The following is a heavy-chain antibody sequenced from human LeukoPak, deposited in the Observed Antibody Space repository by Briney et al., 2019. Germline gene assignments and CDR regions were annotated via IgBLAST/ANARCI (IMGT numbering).Heavy chain of an antibody. V-gene: IGHV3-30*02. J-gene: IGHJ4*02. CDR3: AKVVGDYDYFDY. Sequence: GGSLRLSCAASGFTFSSYGMHWVRQAPGKGLEWVAFIRYDGSNKYYADSVKGRFTISRDNSKNTLYLQMNSLRAEDTAVYYCAKVVGDYDYFDYWGQGTLVTVSS. CDR2: IRYDGSNK. CDR1: GFTFSSYG. D-gene: IGHD4-17*01.